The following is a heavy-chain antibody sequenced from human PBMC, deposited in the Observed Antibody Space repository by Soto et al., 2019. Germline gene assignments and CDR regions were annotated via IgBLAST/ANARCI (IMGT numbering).Heavy chain of an antibody. Sequence: QVQLQESGPGLVKTSQTLSLTCTVSGGSISSGGYYWSWIRQHPGKGLEWIGYIYYSGSTYYNPSLTSRVTISVDTSKNQFSLKLSSVTAADTAVYYCARGAIAAAAPPDYWGQGTLVTVSS. D-gene: IGHD6-13*01. CDR2: IYYSGST. CDR3: ARGAIAAAAPPDY. V-gene: IGHV4-31*03. CDR1: GGSISSGGYY. J-gene: IGHJ4*02.